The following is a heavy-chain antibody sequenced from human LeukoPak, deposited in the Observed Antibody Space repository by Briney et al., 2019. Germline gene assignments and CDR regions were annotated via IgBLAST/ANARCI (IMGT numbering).Heavy chain of an antibody. Sequence: GGSLRLSCAASGFTFSSYSMNWVRQAPGKGLEWVSSISSSSSYIYYADSVKGRFTISRDNSKNTLYLQMNSLRTEDAAVYYCAGLYGSGSLSIPYYYYDMDVWGQGTTVIVSS. V-gene: IGHV3-21*01. CDR2: ISSSSSYI. CDR1: GFTFSSYS. J-gene: IGHJ6*02. D-gene: IGHD3-10*01. CDR3: AGLYGSGSLSIPYYYYDMDV.